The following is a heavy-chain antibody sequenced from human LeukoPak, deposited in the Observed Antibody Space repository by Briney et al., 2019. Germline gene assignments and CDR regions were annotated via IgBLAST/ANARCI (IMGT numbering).Heavy chain of an antibody. CDR2: ISGYIGNT. CDR1: GYTFPSYV. D-gene: IGHD3-10*01. J-gene: IGHJ4*02. Sequence: ASVKVSCKASGYTFPSYVISCVRQAPGQGLEWMGWISGYIGNTHYAQKFQGRVTMTKDTSTSTAYMELRSLRSDDTAVYFCARDGGGFGDYWGQGTQVTVSS. V-gene: IGHV1-18*01. CDR3: ARDGGGFGDY.